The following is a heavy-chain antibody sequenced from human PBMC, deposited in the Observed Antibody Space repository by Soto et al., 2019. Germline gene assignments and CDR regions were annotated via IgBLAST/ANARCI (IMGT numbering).Heavy chain of an antibody. CDR1: GGSISSRGYY. Sequence: QLQLQESGPGLVKPSETLSLNCTVSGGSISSRGYYWGWIRQPPGKGLEWIGTIYYSGSTYYNPSLKSRVTISVDTSKNQISLKLSSVTAADTAVYYCATSNWFDPWGQGTLVTVSS. CDR3: ATSNWFDP. V-gene: IGHV4-39*01. J-gene: IGHJ5*02. CDR2: IYYSGST.